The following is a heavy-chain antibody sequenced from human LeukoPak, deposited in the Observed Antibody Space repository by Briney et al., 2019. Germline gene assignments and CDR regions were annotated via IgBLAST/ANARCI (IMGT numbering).Heavy chain of an antibody. J-gene: IGHJ4*02. CDR2: INSDGYSI. CDR3: ARAIAEAGTDS. CDR1: GFTFSSYW. D-gene: IGHD6-19*01. V-gene: IGHV3-74*01. Sequence: GGSLRLSCAATGFTFSSYWMHWVRQAPGKGPVWLARINSDGYSISYADSVKGRFTISGDNAKKTLYLQMNTLRAEDTAMYYCARAIAEAGTDSWGQGTLVTVSS.